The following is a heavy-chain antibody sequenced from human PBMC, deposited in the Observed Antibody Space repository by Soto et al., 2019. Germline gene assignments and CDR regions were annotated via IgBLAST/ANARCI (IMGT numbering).Heavy chain of an antibody. Sequence: SVAVSWQASVYTLDINGSSWVRQAPGQGLEWMGWISAYNGNTNYAQKLQGRVTMTTDTSTSTAYMELRSLRSDDTAVYYCARGSYSSSGFDYWGQGTLVTVSS. CDR2: ISAYNGNT. D-gene: IGHD6-6*01. V-gene: IGHV1-18*01. J-gene: IGHJ4*02. CDR3: ARGSYSSSGFDY. CDR1: VYTLDING.